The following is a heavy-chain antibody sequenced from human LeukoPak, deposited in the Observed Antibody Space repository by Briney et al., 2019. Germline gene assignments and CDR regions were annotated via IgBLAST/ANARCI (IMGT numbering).Heavy chain of an antibody. CDR1: GFTFDDYG. CDR3: ATPLVSCSSTSCDLSFDY. V-gene: IGHV3-30*02. Sequence: GGSLRLSCAASGFTFDDYGMHWVRQAPGKGLEWVAFIRYDGSNKYYADSVKGRFTISRDNSKNTLYLQMNSLRAEDTAVYYCATPLVSCSSTSCDLSFDYWGQGTLVTVSS. CDR2: IRYDGSNK. J-gene: IGHJ4*02. D-gene: IGHD2-2*01.